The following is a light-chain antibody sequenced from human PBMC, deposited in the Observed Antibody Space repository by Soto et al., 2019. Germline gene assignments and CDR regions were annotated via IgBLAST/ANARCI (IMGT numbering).Light chain of an antibody. V-gene: IGKV1-39*01. CDR1: QGISNY. Sequence: IQMTPSPSSLSASVGDRVTITCRASQGISNYLAWYQQKPGKAPRVLIYGAASLQSGVPSRFSGSGSGTNFSLTINSLQPEDYATYYCQQSYNIQALTFGGGTKVDIK. J-gene: IGKJ4*01. CDR3: QQSYNIQALT. CDR2: GAA.